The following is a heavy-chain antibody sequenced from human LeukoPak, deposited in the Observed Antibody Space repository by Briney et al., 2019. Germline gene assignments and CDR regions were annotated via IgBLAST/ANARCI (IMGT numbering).Heavy chain of an antibody. Sequence: GGSLRLSCAVSGFTFSNAWVNWVRQAPGEGLECVGRIKSISDGETTDYAAPVKGRFTISRDDSKSTLYLQMHSLRTEDTAVYYCTTLWLGPEHWGQGTLVTVSS. D-gene: IGHD3-10*01. CDR2: IKSISDGETT. CDR3: TTLWLGPEH. CDR1: GFTFSNAW. V-gene: IGHV3-15*01. J-gene: IGHJ1*01.